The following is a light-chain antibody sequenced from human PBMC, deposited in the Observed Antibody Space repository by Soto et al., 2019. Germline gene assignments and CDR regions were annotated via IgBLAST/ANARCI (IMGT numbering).Light chain of an antibody. V-gene: IGKV3-20*01. CDR1: QSFSSTY. CDR3: LQDGSAPRT. Sequence: EIVLTQSPGTLSLSPGESATLSCRASQSFSSTYLAWYQQKPGQAPRLLIYGASSRATGIPDRFSVSGSGTDFILPISRLEPEGFAVYYFLQDGSAPRTVGQGTKVEIK. J-gene: IGKJ1*01. CDR2: GAS.